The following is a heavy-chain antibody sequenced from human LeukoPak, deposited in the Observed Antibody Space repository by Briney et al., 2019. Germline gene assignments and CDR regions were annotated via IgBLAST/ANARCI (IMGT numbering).Heavy chain of an antibody. J-gene: IGHJ6*03. V-gene: IGHV1-8*01. D-gene: IGHD3/OR15-3a*01. CDR3: ASEGLGYMDV. CDR1: GYTFTSYD. CDR2: MNSNSGNT. Sequence: ASVTVSCKASGYTFTSYDINWVRQAPGQGLEWMGWMNSNSGNTGYAQKFQGRVTMTRNTSISTAYMELSSLRSEDTAVYYCASEGLGYMDVWGKGTTVTVSS.